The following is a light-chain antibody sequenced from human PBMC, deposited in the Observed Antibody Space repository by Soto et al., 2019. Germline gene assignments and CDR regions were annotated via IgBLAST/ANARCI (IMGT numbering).Light chain of an antibody. V-gene: IGKV3-20*02. CDR2: GAS. J-gene: IGKJ1*01. CDR1: QSVSSSD. CDR3: MQALQTPWT. Sequence: EIVLTQSPATLSLSPGERATLSCRASQSVSSSDLAWYQQKPGQAPRLLIYGASSRATGIPDRFSGSGSGTDFTLKISRVEAEDVGVYYCMQALQTPWTFGQGTKVDIK.